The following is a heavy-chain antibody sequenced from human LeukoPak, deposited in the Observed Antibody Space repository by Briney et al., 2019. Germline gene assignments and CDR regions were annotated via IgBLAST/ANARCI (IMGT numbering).Heavy chain of an antibody. V-gene: IGHV3-23*01. J-gene: IGHJ4*02. CDR3: AKMVHTEQWLVPFDY. Sequence: QTGRSLRLSCAASGFTFSNFAMNWVRQAPGKGLEWVSTISGSGGSTYYADSVKGRFTISRDNSKNTLYLQMNSLRAEDTAVYYCAKMVHTEQWLVPFDYWGQGTLVTVSS. CDR2: ISGSGGST. D-gene: IGHD6-19*01. CDR1: GFTFSNFA.